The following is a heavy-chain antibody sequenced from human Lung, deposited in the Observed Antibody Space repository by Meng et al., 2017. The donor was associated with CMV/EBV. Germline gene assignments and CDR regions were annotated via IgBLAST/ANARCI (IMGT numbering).Heavy chain of an antibody. V-gene: IGHV4-4*02. D-gene: IGHD1-26*01. CDR3: ARGKQDAWELLAY. Sequence: QVTLQWSGPGLAKPSGTLSLTCGVSGVSISSNIRWTWVRQPPGKGLEWIGDIDDSGSTSYNPSLNSRISISLDKSKNHFSLKVNSVTAADTAVYYCARGKQDAWELLAYWGQGALVTVSS. CDR2: IDDSGST. CDR1: GVSISSNIR. J-gene: IGHJ4*02.